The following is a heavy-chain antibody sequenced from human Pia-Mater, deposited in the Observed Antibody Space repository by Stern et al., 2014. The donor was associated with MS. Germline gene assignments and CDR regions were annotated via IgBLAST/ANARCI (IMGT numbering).Heavy chain of an antibody. CDR3: ARQYSSYPDY. CDR2: ICPTSGAT. CDR1: GYTFTGPY. J-gene: IGHJ4*02. Sequence: VQLVQSGAEVRKPGASVKVSCKASGYTFTGPYVHWVRQAPGQGLEWMGRICPTSGATNFAQKFQGRVTLTRDTSISTAYMELSSLTSDDTAVYYCARQYSSYPDYWGQGTLVTVSS. V-gene: IGHV1-2*06. D-gene: IGHD4-11*01.